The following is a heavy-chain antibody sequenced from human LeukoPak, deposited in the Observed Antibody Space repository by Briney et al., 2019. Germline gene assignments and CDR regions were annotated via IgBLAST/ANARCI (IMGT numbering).Heavy chain of an antibody. D-gene: IGHD3-22*01. V-gene: IGHV3-23*01. CDR3: AKQRDYYDSSGYYRGYYFDY. CDR2: ISGSSTRT. J-gene: IGHJ4*02. Sequence: GGSLRLSCADSGFTFSSYAMSWVHQAPGKGLEWVSSISGSSTRTYYADSVKGRFTVSRDNPKNTLYLQMNSLRAEDTAVYYCAKQRDYYDSSGYYRGYYFDYWGQGTLVTVSS. CDR1: GFTFSSYA.